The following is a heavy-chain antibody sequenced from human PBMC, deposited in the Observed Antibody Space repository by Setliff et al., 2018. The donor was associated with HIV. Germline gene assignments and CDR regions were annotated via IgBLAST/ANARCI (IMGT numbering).Heavy chain of an antibody. Sequence: LRLSCAVSGFTLRDHYMDWVRQAPGKGLEWVGRMRNKANSYTTEYAASVKGRFTTSREDSKNTAYLQMNSLKTEDTAVYYCKADSSGYPWGQGTLVTVSS. CDR3: KADSSGYP. CDR2: MRNKANSYTT. D-gene: IGHD3-22*01. V-gene: IGHV3-72*01. CDR1: GFTLRDHY. J-gene: IGHJ5*02.